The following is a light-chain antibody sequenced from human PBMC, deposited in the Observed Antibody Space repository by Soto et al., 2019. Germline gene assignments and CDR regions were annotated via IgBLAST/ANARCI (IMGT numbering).Light chain of an antibody. Sequence: DILLTQSPSTLSSSLGERATLTCRASQSVSNYLACYQHKPGKAPKPLIYAASNVHTGIPSRFSGSWSGTDLTLPISSLVHEDFAVYYCQQRCHRQLTFGQGTKVDIK. CDR2: AAS. CDR3: QQRCHRQLT. V-gene: IGKV3-11*01. CDR1: QSVSNY. J-gene: IGKJ1*01.